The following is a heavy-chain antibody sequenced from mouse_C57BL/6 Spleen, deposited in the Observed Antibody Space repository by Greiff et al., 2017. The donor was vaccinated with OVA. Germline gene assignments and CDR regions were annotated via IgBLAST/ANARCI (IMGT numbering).Heavy chain of an antibody. J-gene: IGHJ2*01. CDR1: GYTFTDYY. V-gene: IGHV1-26*01. Sequence: VQLQQSGPELVKPGASVKISCKASGYTFTDYYMNWVKQSHGKSLEWIGDINPNNGGTSYNQKFKGKATLTVDKSSSTAYMEIRSLTSEDSAVYYWAKDRQRRRFDYWGQGTTLTVAS. CDR3: AKDRQRRRFDY. CDR2: INPNNGGT. D-gene: IGHD3-2*02.